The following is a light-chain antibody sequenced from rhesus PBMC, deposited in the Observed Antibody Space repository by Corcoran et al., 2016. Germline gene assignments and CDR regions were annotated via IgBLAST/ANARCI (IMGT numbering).Light chain of an antibody. CDR3: LQHNSYPFT. CDR1: QGISSY. Sequence: DIQMTQSPSSLSASVGDTVTITCRASQGISSYFNWFQQKPGKAPKLLIYAASRLESGVPSRFSGSGSGTDFTLTSSSLQPEDFAVYYCLQHNSYPFTFGPGTKLDIK. V-gene: IGKV1-28*03. J-gene: IGKJ3*01. CDR2: AAS.